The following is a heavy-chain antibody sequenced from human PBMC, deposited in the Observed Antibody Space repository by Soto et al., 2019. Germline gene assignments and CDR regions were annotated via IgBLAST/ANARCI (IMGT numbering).Heavy chain of an antibody. D-gene: IGHD2-2*01. CDR1: GFTFSDYY. Sequence: GGSLRLSCAASGFTFSDYYMSWIRQAPGKGLEWVSYISSSGSTIYYADSVKGRFTISRDNAKNSLYLQMNSLRAEDTAVYYCARGPLIVVVPAEDHPLWGQGTLVTVSS. CDR2: ISSSGSTI. V-gene: IGHV3-11*01. CDR3: ARGPLIVVVPAEDHPL. J-gene: IGHJ4*02.